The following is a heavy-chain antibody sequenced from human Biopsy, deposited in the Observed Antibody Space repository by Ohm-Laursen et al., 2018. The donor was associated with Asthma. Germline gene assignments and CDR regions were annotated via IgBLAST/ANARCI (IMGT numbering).Heavy chain of an antibody. Sequence: GASVKVSCNASGVALSGYTFAWVRQARGLGLEWIAWIVFASGATNYAQNFQDRLTVTRDMSAGSVSMELRGLSSTDTAVYYCAAGRTSLQGESLIWGQGTLVSVSS. CDR1: GVALSGYT. CDR2: IVFASGAT. V-gene: IGHV1-58*01. CDR3: AAGRTSLQGESLI. D-gene: IGHD2/OR15-2a*01. J-gene: IGHJ4*01.